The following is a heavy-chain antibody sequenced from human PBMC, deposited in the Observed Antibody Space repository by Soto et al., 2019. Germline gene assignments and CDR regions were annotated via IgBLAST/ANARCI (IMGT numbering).Heavy chain of an antibody. D-gene: IGHD5-12*01. CDR2: ISGSGGST. V-gene: IGHV3-23*01. J-gene: IGHJ4*02. Sequence: LRLSCAASGFTSSSYAMSWVRQAPGKGLEWVSAISGSGGSTYYADSVKGQFTISRDNSKNTLYLQMNSLRAEDTAVYYCAKAGLGMATNSRAFDYWGQGTLVTVSS. CDR1: GFTSSSYA. CDR3: AKAGLGMATNSRAFDY.